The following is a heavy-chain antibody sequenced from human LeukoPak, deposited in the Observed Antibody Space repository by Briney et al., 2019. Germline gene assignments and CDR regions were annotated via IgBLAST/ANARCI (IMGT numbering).Heavy chain of an antibody. D-gene: IGHD5-12*01. CDR3: VKEVVATIPPL. V-gene: IGHV3-23*01. Sequence: PGRSLRLSCAASGFTFGDYAMHWVRQDPGKGLEWVSAISGSGGSTYYADSVRGRFSISRDNSKNTLFLQMNSLRVEDTAVYYCVKEVVATIPPLWGQGTLVTVSS. J-gene: IGHJ4*02. CDR1: GFTFGDYA. CDR2: ISGSGGST.